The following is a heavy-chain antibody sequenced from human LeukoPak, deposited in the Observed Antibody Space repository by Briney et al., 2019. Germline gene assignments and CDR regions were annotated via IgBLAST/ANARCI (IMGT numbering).Heavy chain of an antibody. J-gene: IGHJ6*03. CDR3: ARAMGWGYYYYYYMDV. Sequence: SVKVSCKASGGTFSSYAISWVRQAPGQGLEWMGGIIPIFGTANYAQKFQGRVTITADKSTSTAYMELSSLRSEDTAVYYCARAMGWGYYYYYYMDVWGKGTTVTVSS. V-gene: IGHV1-69*06. CDR2: IIPIFGTA. D-gene: IGHD3-10*01. CDR1: GGTFSSYA.